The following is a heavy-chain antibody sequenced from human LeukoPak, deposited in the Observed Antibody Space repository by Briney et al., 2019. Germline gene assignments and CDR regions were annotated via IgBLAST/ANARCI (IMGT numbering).Heavy chain of an antibody. CDR3: ASGVVPAAATYYYYYGMDV. D-gene: IGHD2-2*01. Sequence: ASVKVSCKASGYTFTSYGISWVRQAPGQGLEWMGWISAYNGNTNYAQKLQGRVTMTTDTSTSTAYMELRSLRSDDTAVYYCASGVVPAAATYYYYYGMDVWGQGTTVTVSS. V-gene: IGHV1-18*01. CDR2: ISAYNGNT. CDR1: GYTFTSYG. J-gene: IGHJ6*02.